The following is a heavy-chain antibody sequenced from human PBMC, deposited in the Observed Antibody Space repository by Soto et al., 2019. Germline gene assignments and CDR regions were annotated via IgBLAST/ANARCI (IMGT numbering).Heavy chain of an antibody. CDR3: ARGYQPLHRFDD. CDR2: IYHSETT. CDR1: GGSISSIGYS. V-gene: IGHV4-30-2*01. D-gene: IGHD2-2*01. Sequence: QLQLQESGPGLVKPSQTLSLTCAVSGGSISSIGYSWSWIRQPPGKGLEWVGYIYHSETTYYNPSVKSLVTISVDKSRTQFSLRLSSVTAADAAVYYWARGYQPLHRFDDWGQGTLVTVSS. J-gene: IGHJ4*02.